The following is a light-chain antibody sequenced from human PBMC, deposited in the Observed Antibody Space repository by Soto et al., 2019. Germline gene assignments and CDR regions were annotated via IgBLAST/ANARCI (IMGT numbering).Light chain of an antibody. CDR1: QGISNY. V-gene: IGKV1-27*01. CDR3: QKYNTAPTWT. CDR2: AAY. Sequence: DLQMTQSPSSLSASVGDRVTITCRASQGISNYLAWYQQKPGKVPKLLIYAAYTLQSGVPSRFSGSGSGTDFTLTISSLQPEDVATYYCQKYNTAPTWTFGQGTKVEIK. J-gene: IGKJ1*01.